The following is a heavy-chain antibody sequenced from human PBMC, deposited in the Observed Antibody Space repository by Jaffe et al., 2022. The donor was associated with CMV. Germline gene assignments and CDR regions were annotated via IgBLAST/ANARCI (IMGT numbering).Heavy chain of an antibody. V-gene: IGHV3-43*01. CDR2: ISWDGGST. CDR3: AKDDGLTHDYYYGMDV. Sequence: EVQLVESGGVVVQPGGSLRLSCAASGFTFDDYTMHWVRQAPGKGLEWVSLISWDGGSTYYADSVKGRFTISRDNSKNSLYLQMNSLRTEDTALYYCAKDDGLTHDYYYGMDVWGQGTTVTVSS. CDR1: GFTFDDYT. D-gene: IGHD7-27*01. J-gene: IGHJ6*02.